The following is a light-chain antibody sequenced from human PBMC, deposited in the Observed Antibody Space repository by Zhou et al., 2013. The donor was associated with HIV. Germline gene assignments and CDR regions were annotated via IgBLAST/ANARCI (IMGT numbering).Light chain of an antibody. V-gene: IGKV1-39*01. CDR3: QQSYSTPWT. J-gene: IGKJ1*01. Sequence: DIQMTQSPSSLSASAGDRVTITCRASQSISSYLNWYQQKPGKAPKLLIYAASSLQSGVPSRFSGSGSGTDFTLTISSLQPEDFATYYCQQSYSTPWTFGQGTKVKSN. CDR2: AAS. CDR1: QSISSY.